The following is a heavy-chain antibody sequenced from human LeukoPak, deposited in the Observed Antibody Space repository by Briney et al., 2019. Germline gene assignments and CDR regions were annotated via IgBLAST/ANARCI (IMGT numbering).Heavy chain of an antibody. V-gene: IGHV4-39*07. J-gene: IGHJ5*02. CDR3: ARRFYYNPPFDP. D-gene: IGHD3-22*01. CDR2: IYYSGST. CDR1: GGSISSSSYY. Sequence: KPSETLSLTCTVSGGSISSSSYYWGWIRQPPGKGLEWIGSIYYSGSTYYNPSLKSRVTISVDTSKNQFSLKLSSVTAADTAVYYCARRFYYNPPFDPWGQGTLVTVSS.